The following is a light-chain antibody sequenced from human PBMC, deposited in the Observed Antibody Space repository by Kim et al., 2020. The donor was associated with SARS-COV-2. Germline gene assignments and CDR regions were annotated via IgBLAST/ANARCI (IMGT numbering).Light chain of an antibody. J-gene: IGLJ2*01. CDR3: NSRDSSGNHVV. V-gene: IGLV3-19*01. Sequence: SSELTQDPAVSVALGQTVRITCQGDSLRSYYASWYQQKPGQAPVLFIYGKNNRPSGTPDRFSGSSSGNTASLTITGAQAEDEADYYCNSRDSSGNHVVFG. CDR1: SLRSYY. CDR2: GKN.